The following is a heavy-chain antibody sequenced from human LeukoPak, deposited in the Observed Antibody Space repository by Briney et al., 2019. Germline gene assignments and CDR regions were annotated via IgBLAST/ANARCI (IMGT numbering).Heavy chain of an antibody. Sequence: ASVEVSCKVSGYTFTGYYIHWVRQAPGQGLEWMGWINPTSGGTNYAQKFQGRVTMTRDTSISTAYMELSRLRSDDTAVYSCARGVTARGFYYYMDIWGRGTTVTISS. CDR2: INPTSGGT. CDR3: ARGVTARGFYYYMDI. V-gene: IGHV1-2*02. D-gene: IGHD2-21*02. CDR1: GYTFTGYY. J-gene: IGHJ6*03.